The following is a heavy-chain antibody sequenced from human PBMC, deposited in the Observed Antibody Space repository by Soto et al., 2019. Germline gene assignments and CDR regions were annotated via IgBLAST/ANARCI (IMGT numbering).Heavy chain of an antibody. CDR1: GGTFSGFY. CDR3: ARGLYSYGSGSFLAFGY. J-gene: IGHJ4*02. D-gene: IGHD3-10*01. V-gene: IGHV4-34*01. Sequence: QVQLQQRGAGLLKPSETLSLTCAVDGGTFSGFYWTWIRQSPGKGLEWIGEINHSGSTNYNPSLENRVTISVDTSKNPFSLTLSSVTAADTAVYYCARGLYSYGSGSFLAFGYWGQGTLVTVSS. CDR2: INHSGST.